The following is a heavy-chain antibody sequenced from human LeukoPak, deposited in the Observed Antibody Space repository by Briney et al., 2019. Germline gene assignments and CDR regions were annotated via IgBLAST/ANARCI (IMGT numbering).Heavy chain of an antibody. Sequence: GGSLRLSCSASGFTFTTYGMNWVREALGEGLEWVSGIGGSGTRTYYADSVKGRFTISRDNSENTLYLQMNSLRDEDTAVYYCAKDSHWILFDDWGQGTLVTVSS. D-gene: IGHD2-2*03. J-gene: IGHJ4*02. V-gene: IGHV3-23*01. CDR2: IGGSGTRT. CDR3: AKDSHWILFDD. CDR1: GFTFTTYG.